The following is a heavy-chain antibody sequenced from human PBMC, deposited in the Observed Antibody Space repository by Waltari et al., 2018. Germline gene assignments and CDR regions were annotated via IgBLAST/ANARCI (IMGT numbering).Heavy chain of an antibody. CDR1: GGSISSSY. J-gene: IGHJ1*01. D-gene: IGHD6-6*01. CDR3: ARSEEDIWGAARTEYFQH. V-gene: IGHV4-59*01. Sequence: QVQLQQWGAGLLKPSETLSLTCAVYGGSISSSYWSWIRQPPGEGLEWIGYIYYSGSTNYNPSLKGRVTISVDTSKNHSALKLSSVTAAATAVYYCARSEEDIWGAARTEYFQHWGQGTLVTVSS. CDR2: IYYSGST.